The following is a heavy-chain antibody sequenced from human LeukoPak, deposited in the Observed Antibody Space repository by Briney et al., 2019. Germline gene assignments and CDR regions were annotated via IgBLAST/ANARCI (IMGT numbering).Heavy chain of an antibody. CDR1: GYTFTGYC. CDR2: INPNSGGT. D-gene: IGHD2-2*01. CDR3: ARAMREGYCSSTSCPLYYYYMDV. J-gene: IGHJ6*03. Sequence: ASVKVSCKASGYTFTGYCMHWVRQAPGQGLEWMGWINPNSGGTNYAQKFQGRVTMTRDTSISTAYMELSRLRSDDTAVYYCARAMREGYCSSTSCPLYYYYMDVWGKGTTVTVSS. V-gene: IGHV1-2*02.